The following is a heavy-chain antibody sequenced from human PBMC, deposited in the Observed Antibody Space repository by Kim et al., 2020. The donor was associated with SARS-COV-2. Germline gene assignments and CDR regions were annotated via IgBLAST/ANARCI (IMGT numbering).Heavy chain of an antibody. J-gene: IGHJ6*03. CDR3: TRDSGYPWKYLNFYYYMSV. CDR1: GGSISSYY. Sequence: SETLSLTCTVSGGSISSYYWSWIRQPPGKGLEWIGYIYYSGSTKYNPFLKSRVTISVDTSKNQFSLRLNSVTAADTAVYYCTRDSGYPWKYLNFYYYMSVWGKGTTVTVSS. D-gene: IGHD1-7*01. V-gene: IGHV4-59*01. CDR2: IYYSGST.